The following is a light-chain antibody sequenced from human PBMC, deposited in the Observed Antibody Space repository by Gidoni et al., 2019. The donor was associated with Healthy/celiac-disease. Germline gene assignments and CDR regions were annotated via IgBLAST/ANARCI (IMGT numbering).Light chain of an antibody. CDR2: GAS. J-gene: IGKJ2*04. V-gene: IGKV3-15*01. Sequence: EIVMTQSPATLSVSQGERATLSCRASQSVSSNLAWYQQTPGQAPMLLSYGASTRATGIPALFSGSGSGTEFTLTISSLQSEDFAVFYCQQYNNWPPCSFGQGTKLEIK. CDR1: QSVSSN. CDR3: QQYNNWPPCS.